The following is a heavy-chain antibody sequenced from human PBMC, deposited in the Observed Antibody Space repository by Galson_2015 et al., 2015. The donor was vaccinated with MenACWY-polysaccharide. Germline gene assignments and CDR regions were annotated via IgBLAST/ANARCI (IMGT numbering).Heavy chain of an antibody. CDR1: GFNIDDYA. Sequence: SLRLSCAASGFNIDDYAVHWVRQAPGKGLEWVSSINWNGNYIGYADSVRGRFTISRDNARNSVYLQMNGLRREDTALYYCAKDIAKGFVMVRGITVERAPYFCYRMDVCGQGATVTVSS. D-gene: IGHD3-10*01. CDR2: INWNGNYI. J-gene: IGHJ6*02. CDR3: AKDIAKGFVMVRGITVERAPYFCYRMDV. V-gene: IGHV3-9*01.